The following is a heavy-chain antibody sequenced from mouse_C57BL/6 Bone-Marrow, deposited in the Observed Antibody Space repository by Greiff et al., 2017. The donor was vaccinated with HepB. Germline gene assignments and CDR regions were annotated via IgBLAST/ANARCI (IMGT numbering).Heavy chain of an antibody. J-gene: IGHJ2*01. CDR2: IWGGGST. CDR3: AKQRVITTVVAGFDY. D-gene: IGHD1-1*01. Sequence: VMLVELGPGLVAPSQSLSITCTVSGFSLTSYGVDWVRQPPGKGLEWLGVIWGGGSTNYNSALMSRLSISKDNSKSQVFLKMNSLQTDDTAMYYCAKQRVITTVVAGFDYWGQGTTLTVSS. V-gene: IGHV2-9*01. CDR1: GFSLTSYG.